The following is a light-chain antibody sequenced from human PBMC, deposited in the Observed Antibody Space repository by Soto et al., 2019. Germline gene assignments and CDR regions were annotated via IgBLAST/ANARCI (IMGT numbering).Light chain of an antibody. V-gene: IGKV3-20*01. CDR2: GAS. J-gene: IGKJ2*01. CDR3: LLYFSPDRYT. CDR1: QSVTSSH. Sequence: EIVVTQTPGTLSLSPGERATLSCRASQSVTSSHLAWYQQKPGQAPRLLIYGASTRATGIPDRFSGSGSDTDFSLTIRRLDPEDLAMYYCLLYFSPDRYTFGPGTKVQIK.